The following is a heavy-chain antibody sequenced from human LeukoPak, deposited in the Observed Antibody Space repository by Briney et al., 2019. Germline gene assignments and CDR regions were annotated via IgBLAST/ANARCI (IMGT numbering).Heavy chain of an antibody. D-gene: IGHD1-26*01. V-gene: IGHV1-18*01. CDR2: ISAYNGNT. CDR3: ARSIRGGSYYGDPYYFDY. Sequence: GASVKVSCKASGYTFTSYGISWVRQAPGQGLEWMEWISAYNGNTNYAQKLQGRVTMTTDTSTSTAYMELRSLRSDDTAVYYCARSIRGGSYYGDPYYFDYWGQGTLVTVSS. J-gene: IGHJ4*02. CDR1: GYTFTSYG.